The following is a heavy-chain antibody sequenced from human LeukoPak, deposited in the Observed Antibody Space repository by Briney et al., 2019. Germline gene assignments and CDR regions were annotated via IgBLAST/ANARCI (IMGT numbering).Heavy chain of an antibody. Sequence: PSETLSLTCTVSGGSISSYYWSWIRQPPGKGLEWIGYIYYSGSTNYNPSLKSRVTISIDTSKNQFSLKLSSVTAADTAVYYCTRGAGWLIDYWGQGILVTVSS. CDR2: IYYSGST. J-gene: IGHJ4*02. D-gene: IGHD3-16*01. CDR3: TRGAGWLIDY. V-gene: IGHV4-59*01. CDR1: GGSISSYY.